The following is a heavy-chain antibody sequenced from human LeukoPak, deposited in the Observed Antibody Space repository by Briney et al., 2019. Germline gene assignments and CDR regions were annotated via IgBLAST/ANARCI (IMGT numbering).Heavy chain of an antibody. CDR1: GYTFTSYG. Sequence: ASVKVSCKASGYTFTSYGISWVRQAPGQGLEWMGWISAYNGNTNYAQKLQGRVTMTTDTSTSTAYMELRSLRSDDTAVYHCARQYCSGGICYERSYYYYYYYMDVWGKGTTVTVSS. D-gene: IGHD2-15*01. J-gene: IGHJ6*03. CDR2: ISAYNGNT. V-gene: IGHV1-18*01. CDR3: ARQYCSGGICYERSYYYYYYYMDV.